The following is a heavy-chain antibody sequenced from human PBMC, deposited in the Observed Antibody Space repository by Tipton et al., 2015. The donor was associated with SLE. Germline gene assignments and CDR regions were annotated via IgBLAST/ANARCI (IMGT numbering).Heavy chain of an antibody. CDR3: AKWAVVVVVAATGPFDY. Sequence: LSCAASGFTFSSYAMSWVRQAPGKGLEWVSAISGSGGSTYYADSVKGRFTISRDNSKNTLYLQMNSLRAEDTAVYYCAKWAVVVVVAATGPFDYWGQGTLVTVSS. CDR1: GFTFSSYA. CDR2: ISGSGGST. V-gene: IGHV3-23*01. J-gene: IGHJ4*02. D-gene: IGHD2-15*01.